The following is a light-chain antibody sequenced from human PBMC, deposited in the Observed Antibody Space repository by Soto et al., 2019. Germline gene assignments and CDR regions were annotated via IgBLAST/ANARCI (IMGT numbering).Light chain of an antibody. V-gene: IGKV1-5*03. CDR3: PDYSRFPYT. CDR2: RTS. CDR1: QRFSPW. J-gene: IGKJ2*01. Sequence: DIQMTKSPSTLSVYVGDRVTITCRTSQRFSPWLAWYQQKPGKAPKLLIYRTSSLKNGVPSRFSGSGSGKEYTLTILGLQPDDFATYYCPDYSRFPYTFGQGTKWESK.